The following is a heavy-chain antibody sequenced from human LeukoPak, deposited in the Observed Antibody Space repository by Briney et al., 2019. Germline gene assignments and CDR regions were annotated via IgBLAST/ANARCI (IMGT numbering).Heavy chain of an antibody. D-gene: IGHD3-9*01. Sequence: GASVKVSCKASGYTFTGYYMHWVRQAPGQGREWMGRINPNSGGTNYAQKFQGRVTMTRDTSISTAYMELSRLRSDDTAVYYCAREHLLRYFDWLSRGWFDPWGQGTLVTVSS. J-gene: IGHJ5*02. CDR3: AREHLLRYFDWLSRGWFDP. CDR2: INPNSGGT. V-gene: IGHV1-2*06. CDR1: GYTFTGYY.